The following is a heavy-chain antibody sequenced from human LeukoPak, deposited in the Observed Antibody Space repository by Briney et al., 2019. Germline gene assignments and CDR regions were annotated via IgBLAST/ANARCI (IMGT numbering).Heavy chain of an antibody. Sequence: GGSLRLSCAASGFTFSSYWMSWVRQAPGKGLEWVANIKKDGSEKYYVDSVKGRFTISRDNAKNSLYLQMNSLRAEDTAVYYCAREYLSIALGNWFDPWGQGTLVTVSS. CDR3: AREYLSIALGNWFDP. CDR1: GFTFSSYW. D-gene: IGHD6-6*01. CDR2: IKKDGSEK. V-gene: IGHV3-7*01. J-gene: IGHJ5*02.